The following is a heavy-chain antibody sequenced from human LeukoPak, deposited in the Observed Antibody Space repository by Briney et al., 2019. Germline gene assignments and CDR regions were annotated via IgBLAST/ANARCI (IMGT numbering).Heavy chain of an antibody. CDR2: IVVGSGNT. V-gene: IGHV1-58*02. CDR1: GFTFTSFA. D-gene: IGHD3-22*01. J-gene: IGHJ4*02. CDR3: AASENSYYDSSGSLGY. Sequence: SVKVSCKASGFTFTSFAMQWVRQARGQRLEWIGWIVVGSGNTNYAQKFQERVTITRDMSTSTAYMELSSLRSEDTAVYYCAASENSYYDSSGSLGYWGQGTLVTVSS.